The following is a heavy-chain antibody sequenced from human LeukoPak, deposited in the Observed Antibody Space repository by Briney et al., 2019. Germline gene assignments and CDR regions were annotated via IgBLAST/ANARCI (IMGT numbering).Heavy chain of an antibody. D-gene: IGHD4-17*01. CDR2: IYYSGST. Sequence: SETLSLTCTVSGGSISRFYWSWIRQPPGKGLEWIGCIYYSGSTSYNPSLKSRLTISLDTSKNQFSLKLRSVTAADTAVYYCARRKVTTDLDYWGQGTLVTVSS. V-gene: IGHV4-30-4*01. J-gene: IGHJ4*02. CDR1: GGSISRFY. CDR3: ARRKVTTDLDY.